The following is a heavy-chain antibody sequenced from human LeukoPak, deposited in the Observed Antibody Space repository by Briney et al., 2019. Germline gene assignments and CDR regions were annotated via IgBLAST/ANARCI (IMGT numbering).Heavy chain of an antibody. V-gene: IGHV1-2*02. CDR1: GYTFTGYY. CDR2: INPNSGGT. CDR3: ARDLSSGAPAYDFWSVIKRYYYMDV. D-gene: IGHD3-3*01. J-gene: IGHJ6*03. Sequence: ASVKVSCKASGYTFTGYYMHWVRQAPGQGLEWMGWINPNSGGTNYAQKFQGRVAMTRDTSISTAYMELSRLRSDDTAVYYCARDLSSGAPAYDFWSVIKRYYYMDVWGKGTTVTVSS.